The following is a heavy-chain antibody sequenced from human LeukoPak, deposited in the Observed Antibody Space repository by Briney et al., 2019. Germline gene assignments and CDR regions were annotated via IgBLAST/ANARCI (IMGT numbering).Heavy chain of an antibody. D-gene: IGHD3-3*01. J-gene: IGHJ3*02. CDR3: ASHTDAPYYDFWSGDAFDI. V-gene: IGHV3-23*01. CDR1: GFTFSSYA. CDR2: ISGSGGCT. Sequence: PGGSLRLSCAASGFTFSSYAMSWVRQAPGKGLEWVSAISGSGGCTYYADSVKGRFTISRDNSKNTLYLQMNSLRAEDTAVYYCASHTDAPYYDFWSGDAFDIWGQGTMVTVSS.